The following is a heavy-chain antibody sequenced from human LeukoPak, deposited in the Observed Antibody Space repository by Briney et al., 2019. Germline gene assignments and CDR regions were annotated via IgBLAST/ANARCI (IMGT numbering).Heavy chain of an antibody. Sequence: PGGSLRLSCAASGFTFSSYEMNWVRQAPGKGLEWVSSISSSSSYIYYADSVKGRFTISRDNAKNSLYLQMNSLRAEDTAVYYCARDLLDYDSSGYQVDYWGQGTLVTVSS. V-gene: IGHV3-21*01. CDR3: ARDLLDYDSSGYQVDY. CDR1: GFTFSSYE. J-gene: IGHJ4*02. D-gene: IGHD3-22*01. CDR2: ISSSSSYI.